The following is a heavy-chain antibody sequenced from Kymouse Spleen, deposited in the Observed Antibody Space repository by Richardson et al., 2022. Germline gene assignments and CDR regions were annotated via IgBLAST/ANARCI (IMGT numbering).Heavy chain of an antibody. Sequence: EVQLVESGGGLVQPGRSLRLSCAASGFTFDDYAMHWVRQAPGKGLEWVSGISWNSGSIGYADSVKGRFTISRDNAKNSLYLQMNSLRAEDTALYYCAKDIGQQLAFDAFDIWGQGTMVTVSS. D-gene: IGHD6-13*01. J-gene: IGHJ3*02. CDR3: AKDIGQQLAFDAFDI. CDR2: ISWNSGSI. CDR1: GFTFDDYA. V-gene: IGHV3-9*01.